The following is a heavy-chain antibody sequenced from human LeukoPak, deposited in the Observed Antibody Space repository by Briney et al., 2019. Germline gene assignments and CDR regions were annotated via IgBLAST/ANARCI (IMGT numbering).Heavy chain of an antibody. Sequence: PGGSLRLSCAASGLTFSSYWMSWVRQAPGKGLEWVANIKQDGSEKYCVDSVKGRFTISRDNAKNSLYLQMNSLRAEDTAVYYCARDTRGGGSFDWGQGTLVTVSS. CDR1: GLTFSSYW. CDR2: IKQDGSEK. D-gene: IGHD2-15*01. J-gene: IGHJ4*02. V-gene: IGHV3-7*01. CDR3: ARDTRGGGSFD.